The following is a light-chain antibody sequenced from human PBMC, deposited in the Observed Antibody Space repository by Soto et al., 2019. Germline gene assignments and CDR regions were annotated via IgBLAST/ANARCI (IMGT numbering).Light chain of an antibody. V-gene: IGKV3-15*01. CDR3: QQYKKWPPWT. CDR1: ESVNNN. CDR2: GAS. Sequence: EIVMTQSPATLSVSPGESAMLSCRASESVNNNLAWYQHKPGQAPRLLIFGASTRATDTPARFSGSGSGTEFTLTIRGPQSADSAVYYCQQYKKWPPWTFGQGTKVEIK. J-gene: IGKJ1*01.